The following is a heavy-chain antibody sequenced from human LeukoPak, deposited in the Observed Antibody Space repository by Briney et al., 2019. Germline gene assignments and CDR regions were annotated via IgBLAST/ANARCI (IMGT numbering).Heavy chain of an antibody. CDR3: AKGQLSFDY. CDR1: GGSISSGSYY. Sequence: PSETLSLTCTVSGGSISSGSYYWSWIRQPAGKGLKWIGRIYTSGSTNYNPSLKSRVTISVDTSKNQFSLKLSSVTAADTAVYYCAKGQLSFDYWGQGTLVTVSS. J-gene: IGHJ4*02. D-gene: IGHD1-1*01. CDR2: IYTSGST. V-gene: IGHV4-61*02.